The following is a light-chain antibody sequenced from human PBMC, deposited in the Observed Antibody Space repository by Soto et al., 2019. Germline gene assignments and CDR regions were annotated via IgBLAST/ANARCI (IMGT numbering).Light chain of an antibody. Sequence: ALTQPRSLSGSPGQSVTTSCTGTSNDVGGYNFVSWYQQHPGKVPKLIIYDVNIRPSGVPDRFSASKSGITASLTISGLQAEDEADYYCCSYVGSDSSFVFGSGTKVTVL. CDR3: CSYVGSDSSFV. CDR2: DVN. CDR1: SNDVGGYNF. J-gene: IGLJ1*01. V-gene: IGLV2-11*01.